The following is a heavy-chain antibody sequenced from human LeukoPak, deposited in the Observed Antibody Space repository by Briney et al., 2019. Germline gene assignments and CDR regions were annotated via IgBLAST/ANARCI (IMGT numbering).Heavy chain of an antibody. J-gene: IGHJ4*02. CDR3: ARSGDDYGGNLDY. Sequence: GGSLRLSCTASGFSFSRYSMNWVRQAPGKGLEWISYISSDGSTIYYADSVKGRFTISRDNARNSLYLQMNSLRAEDTAVYYCARSGDDYGGNLDYWGQGTLVTVSS. CDR1: GFSFSRYS. D-gene: IGHD4-23*01. CDR2: ISSDGSTI. V-gene: IGHV3-48*01.